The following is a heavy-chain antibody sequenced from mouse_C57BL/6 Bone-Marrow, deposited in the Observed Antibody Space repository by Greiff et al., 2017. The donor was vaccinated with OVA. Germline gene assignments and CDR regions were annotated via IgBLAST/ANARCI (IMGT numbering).Heavy chain of an antibody. V-gene: IGHV1-26*01. CDR1: GYTFTDYY. Sequence: EVQLQQSGPELVKPGASVKISCKASGYTFTDYYMNWVKQSHGKSLEWIGDINPNNGGTSYNQKFKGKATLTVDKSSSTAYMELRSLTSEDSAVYYCAGLVDYWGQGTTLTVSS. J-gene: IGHJ2*01. CDR3: AGLVDY. CDR2: INPNNGGT.